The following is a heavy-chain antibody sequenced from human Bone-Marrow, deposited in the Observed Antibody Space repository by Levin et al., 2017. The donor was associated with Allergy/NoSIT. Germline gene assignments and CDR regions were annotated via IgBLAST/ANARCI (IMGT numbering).Heavy chain of an antibody. D-gene: IGHD4-23*01. J-gene: IGHJ5*02. CDR2: IIPLFNTV. CDR3: ARDAGWELITWFDP. CDR1: GGTFSSSA. Sequence: GGSLRLSCKASGGTFSSSAISWVRQAPGQGLEWLGGIIPLFNTVNYAQKFQGRVTITADKSTGKAYMELNSLRYEDTAVYYCARDAGWELITWFDPWGQGTLVTVSS. V-gene: IGHV1-69*06.